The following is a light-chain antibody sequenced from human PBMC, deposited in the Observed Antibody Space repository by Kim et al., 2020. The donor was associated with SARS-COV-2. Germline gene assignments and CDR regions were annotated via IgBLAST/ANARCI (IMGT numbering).Light chain of an antibody. Sequence: QGATPACACRASQSVTSSFAWHQQKPHQAPRLLIHGASSRAAGIPGRFSGSGSGTDFTLTISRLEPEDVAVYYCQQYGNSPSTFGQGTRLEIK. CDR1: QSVTSS. V-gene: IGKV3-20*01. CDR2: GAS. J-gene: IGKJ5*01. CDR3: QQYGNSPST.